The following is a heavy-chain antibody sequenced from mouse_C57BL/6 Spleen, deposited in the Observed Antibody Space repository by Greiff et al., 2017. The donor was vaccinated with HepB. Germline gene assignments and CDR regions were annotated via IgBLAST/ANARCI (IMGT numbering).Heavy chain of an antibody. D-gene: IGHD1-1*01. Sequence: VQLKESGPGLVAPSQRLSITCTVSGFSLTSYGVHWVRQPPGKGLEWLVVIWSDGSTTYNSALKSRLSISKDNSKSQVFLKMNSLQTDDTAMYYCARHGDYYGRGYAMDYWGQGTSVTVSS. CDR1: GFSLTSYG. CDR2: IWSDGST. CDR3: ARHGDYYGRGYAMDY. J-gene: IGHJ4*01. V-gene: IGHV2-6-1*01.